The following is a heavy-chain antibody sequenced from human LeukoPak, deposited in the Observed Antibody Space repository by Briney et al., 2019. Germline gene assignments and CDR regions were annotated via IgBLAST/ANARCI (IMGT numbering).Heavy chain of an antibody. D-gene: IGHD3-22*01. Sequence: ASVKVSCKASGYTFTSYGISWVRQAPGQGLEWMGRISAYNGNTNYAQKLQGRVTMTTDTSTSTAYMELRSLRSDDTAVYYCARVPPRRYYYDSSGYYDLVYGGQGTLVTVSS. CDR1: GYTFTSYG. J-gene: IGHJ4*02. V-gene: IGHV1-18*01. CDR2: ISAYNGNT. CDR3: ARVPPRRYYYDSSGYYDLVY.